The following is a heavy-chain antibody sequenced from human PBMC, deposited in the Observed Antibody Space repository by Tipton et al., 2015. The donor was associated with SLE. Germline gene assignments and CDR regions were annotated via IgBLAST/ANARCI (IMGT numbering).Heavy chain of an antibody. CDR2: ISYDGSNK. CDR1: GFTFSSYG. V-gene: IGHV3-30*18. D-gene: IGHD5-18*01. Sequence: SLRLSCAASGFTFSSYGMHWVRQAPGKGLEWVAVISYDGSNKYYVDSVKGRFTISRDNSKNTLYLQMNSLRAEDTAVYYCAKGGRQLWFDAFDIWGQGTMVTVSS. J-gene: IGHJ3*02. CDR3: AKGGRQLWFDAFDI.